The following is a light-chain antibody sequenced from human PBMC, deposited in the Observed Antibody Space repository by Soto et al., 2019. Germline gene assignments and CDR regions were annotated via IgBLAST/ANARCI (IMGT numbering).Light chain of an antibody. CDR2: KAS. V-gene: IGKV1-5*03. CDR3: QHYNSYTWT. CDR1: QSISTY. Sequence: DIHMTQSPSTLSASVGDRVTITCRASQSISTYLAWYQQKPGKAPRLLIYKASSFESGVPSRFSGSGSGTDFTLTISSLQPDDSATYYCQHYNSYTWTFGLGTKVDIK. J-gene: IGKJ1*01.